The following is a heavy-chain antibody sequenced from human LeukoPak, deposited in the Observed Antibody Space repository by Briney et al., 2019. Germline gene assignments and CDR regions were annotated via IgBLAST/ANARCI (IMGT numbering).Heavy chain of an antibody. Sequence: GGSLRLSCAASGFTFSSYAMHWVRQAPGKGLGRVAVISYDGSNKYYADSVKGRFTISRDNSKNTLYLQMNSLRAEDTAVYYCARDGVGGDNWNTPYFQHWGQGTLVTVSS. J-gene: IGHJ1*01. V-gene: IGHV3-30*01. CDR2: ISYDGSNK. CDR1: GFTFSSYA. D-gene: IGHD1/OR15-1a*01. CDR3: ARDGVGGDNWNTPYFQH.